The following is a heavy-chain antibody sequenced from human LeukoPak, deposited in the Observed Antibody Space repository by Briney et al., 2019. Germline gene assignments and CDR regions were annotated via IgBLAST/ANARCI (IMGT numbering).Heavy chain of an antibody. J-gene: IGHJ4*02. CDR1: GASFSGYS. CDR3: ARPRLLFGSGPILV. Sequence: SETLSLTCAISGASFSGYSWTWIRQPPGKGLEWIGESSHTGSPIYNPSLKSRVNISIDTSKNQFSLRLTSVTAADTAVYFCARPRLLFGSGPILVWGQGTLVTVSS. CDR2: SSHTGSP. V-gene: IGHV4-34*01. D-gene: IGHD3-10*01.